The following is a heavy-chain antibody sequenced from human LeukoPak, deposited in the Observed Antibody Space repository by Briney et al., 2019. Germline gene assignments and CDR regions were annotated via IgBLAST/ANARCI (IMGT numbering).Heavy chain of an antibody. V-gene: IGHV3-21*01. Sequence: PGVSLRLSCAASGFTFSSYNMNWVRQAPGKGLELVSSISSSSSYIYYADSVKGRFTISRDNAKNSLYLQMNSLRAEDTAVYYCARAMYGHPYYFDYWGQGTLVTVSS. CDR2: ISSSSSYI. D-gene: IGHD3-10*02. CDR1: GFTFSSYN. J-gene: IGHJ4*02. CDR3: ARAMYGHPYYFDY.